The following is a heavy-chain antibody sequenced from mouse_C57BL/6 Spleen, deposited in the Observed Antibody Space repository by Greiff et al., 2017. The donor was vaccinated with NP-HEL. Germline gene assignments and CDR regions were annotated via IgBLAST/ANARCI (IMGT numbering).Heavy chain of an antibody. CDR1: GYTFTSYG. V-gene: IGHV1-81*01. CDR3: ARERDYYGSSYYAMDY. CDR2: IYPRSGNT. Sequence: QVQLQQPGAELVKPGASVKLSCKASGYTFTSYGISWVKQRTGQGLEWIGEIYPRSGNTYYNEKFKGKATLTADKSSSTAYMELRSLTSEDSAVYFCARERDYYGSSYYAMDYWGQGTSVTVSS. J-gene: IGHJ4*01. D-gene: IGHD1-1*01.